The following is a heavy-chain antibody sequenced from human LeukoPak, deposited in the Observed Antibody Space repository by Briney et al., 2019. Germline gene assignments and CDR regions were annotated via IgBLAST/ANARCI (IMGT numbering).Heavy chain of an antibody. V-gene: IGHV4-39*01. CDR2: IYYSGST. D-gene: IGHD6-19*01. CDR3: ARHQQWLVFDY. CDR1: GGSISSSSYY. Sequence: SETLSRTGTVSGGSISSSSYYWGWIRQPPGKGLEWIGSIYYSGSTYYNPSLKSRVTISVDTSKNQFSLKLSSVTAADTAVYYCARHQQWLVFDYWGQGTLVTVSS. J-gene: IGHJ4*02.